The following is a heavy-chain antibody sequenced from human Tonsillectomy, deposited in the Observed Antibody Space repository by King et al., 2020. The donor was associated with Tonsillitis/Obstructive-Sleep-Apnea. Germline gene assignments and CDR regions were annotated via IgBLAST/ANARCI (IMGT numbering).Heavy chain of an antibody. CDR1: GFTFSSYW. CDR3: AREDFGYYYYMDV. CDR2: INSDGSST. D-gene: IGHD3-3*01. V-gene: IGHV3-74*01. J-gene: IGHJ6*03. Sequence: VQLVESGGGLVQPGGSLRLSCAASGFTFSSYWMHWVRQAPGKGLVWVSRINSDGSSTSYADSVKGRFTISRDNAKNTLYQQMNSLRAEDTAVYYCAREDFGYYYYMDVWGKGTTVTVSS.